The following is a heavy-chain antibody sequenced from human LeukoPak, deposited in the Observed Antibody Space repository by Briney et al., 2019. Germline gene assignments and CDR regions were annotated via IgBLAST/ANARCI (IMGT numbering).Heavy chain of an antibody. CDR2: ISDSGDNT. D-gene: IGHD5-18*01. CDR3: ARLRGYSYGTPY. Sequence: GGSLRLSCAASGFTFSSYAMSWVRQAPGKGLEWVSGISDSGDNTYYADSVKGRFTISRDNSKNTLYLQMNSLRAEDTAVYYCARLRGYSYGTPYWGQGTLVTVSS. CDR1: GFTFSSYA. V-gene: IGHV3-23*01. J-gene: IGHJ4*02.